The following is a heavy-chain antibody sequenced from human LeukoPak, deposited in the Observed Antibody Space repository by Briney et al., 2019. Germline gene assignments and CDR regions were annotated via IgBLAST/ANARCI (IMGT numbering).Heavy chain of an antibody. V-gene: IGHV1-18*01. J-gene: IGHJ4*02. Sequence: ASVKVSCKASGYTFTSYGISWVRQAPGQGLEWMGWIGAYNGNTNYAQKLQGRVTMTTDTSTSTAYMELRSLRSDDTAVYYCARGFCSSTSCYLPTDYWGQGTLVTVSS. CDR2: IGAYNGNT. D-gene: IGHD2-2*01. CDR3: ARGFCSSTSCYLPTDY. CDR1: GYTFTSYG.